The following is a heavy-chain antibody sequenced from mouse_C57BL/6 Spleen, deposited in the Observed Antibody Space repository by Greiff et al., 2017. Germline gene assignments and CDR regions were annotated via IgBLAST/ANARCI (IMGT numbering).Heavy chain of an antibody. V-gene: IGHV1-69*01. Sequence: VQLQQPGAELVMPGASVKLSCKASGYTFTSYWMHWVKQRPGQGLEWIGGIDPSDSYTNYNQKFQGKDTLTVDKSSSTAYMQLSSLTSEDSAVXYCATRGRDAMDYWGQGTSVTVSS. D-gene: IGHD3-3*01. J-gene: IGHJ4*01. CDR3: ATRGRDAMDY. CDR1: GYTFTSYW. CDR2: IDPSDSYT.